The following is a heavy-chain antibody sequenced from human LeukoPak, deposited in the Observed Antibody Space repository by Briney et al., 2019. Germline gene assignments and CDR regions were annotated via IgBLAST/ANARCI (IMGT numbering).Heavy chain of an antibody. Sequence: QAGRSLRLSCAASGFTFSSYEMNWVRQAPGKGLEWGSYISSSGSTIYYADAVKGRFTISRDNAKNSLYLQMNSLRAEDTAVYYCARDGYNWNDVDALDIWGQGTMVTVSS. V-gene: IGHV3-48*03. CDR3: ARDGYNWNDVDALDI. J-gene: IGHJ3*02. D-gene: IGHD1-1*01. CDR1: GFTFSSYE. CDR2: ISSSGSTI.